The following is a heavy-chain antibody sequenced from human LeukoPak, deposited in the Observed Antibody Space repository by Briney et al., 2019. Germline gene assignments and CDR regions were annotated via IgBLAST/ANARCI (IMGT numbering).Heavy chain of an antibody. V-gene: IGHV4-31*03. CDR2: IYYSGST. CDR1: GASISSGGYY. D-gene: IGHD2-2*01. J-gene: IGHJ6*03. CDR3: ARSYCSSTSCQYYYYYYMDV. Sequence: PSETLSLTCTVSGASISSGGYYWRWLRQHPGKGLEWIGYIYYSGSTYYNPSLKSRVTISVDTSKNQFSLKLSSVTAADTAVYYCARSYCSSTSCQYYYYYYMDVWGKGTTVTVSS.